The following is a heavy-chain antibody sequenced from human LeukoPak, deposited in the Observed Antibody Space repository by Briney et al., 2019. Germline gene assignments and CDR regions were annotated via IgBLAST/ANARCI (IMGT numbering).Heavy chain of an antibody. CDR3: AANTPRVVREDAFDI. J-gene: IGHJ3*02. V-gene: IGHV1-58*02. CDR2: IVVGSGNT. CDR1: GFTFTSSA. D-gene: IGHD2-21*01. Sequence: SVKVSCKASGFTFTSSAMQWVRQARGQRLEWIGWIVVGSGNTNYAQKFQERITITRGMSTSTAYMELSSLRSEDTAVYYCAANTPRVVREDAFDIWGQGTMVTVSS.